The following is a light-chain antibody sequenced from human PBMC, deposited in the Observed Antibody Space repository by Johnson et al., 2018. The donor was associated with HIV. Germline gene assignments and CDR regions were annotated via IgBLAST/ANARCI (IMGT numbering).Light chain of an antibody. CDR2: END. CDR3: GTWDSSLIIFV. V-gene: IGLV1-51*02. CDR1: SSNIGSHY. Sequence: QSVLTQPPSVSAAPGQKVTISCSGSSSNIGSHYVSWYQQLPGTAPKLLIYENDKRPSGIRDRFSGSKSGTAATLAITGLQTGDEADYYCGTWDSSLIIFVFGTGTKVTVL. J-gene: IGLJ1*01.